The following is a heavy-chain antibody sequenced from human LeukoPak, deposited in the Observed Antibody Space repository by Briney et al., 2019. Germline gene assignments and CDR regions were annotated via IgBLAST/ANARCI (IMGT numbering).Heavy chain of an antibody. V-gene: IGHV1-2*02. CDR2: INPNSGGT. J-gene: IGHJ4*02. D-gene: IGHD3-9*01. CDR3: ARATPYYDILTGYQSDYFDY. Sequence: ASVKVSCKASGYTFTGYYMHWVRQAPGQGLEWMGWINPNSGGTNYAQKFQGRVTITADKSTSTAYMELSSLRSEDTAVYYCARATPYYDILTGYQSDYFDYWGQGTLVTVSS. CDR1: GYTFTGYY.